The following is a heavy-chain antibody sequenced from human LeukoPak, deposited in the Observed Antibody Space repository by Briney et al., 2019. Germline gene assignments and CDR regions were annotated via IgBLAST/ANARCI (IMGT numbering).Heavy chain of an antibody. J-gene: IGHJ3*02. CDR2: ISGSGTYI. D-gene: IGHD3-16*01. CDR1: GFTFSTYT. Sequence: GGSLRLSCAASGFTFSTYTIHWVRQGPGKGLEWVSSISGSGTYIYYADSVQGRFTISRDNAKNSLYLQMNSLRAEDTAVYYCARGGPQKRDAFDIWGQGTMVTVSS. CDR3: ARGGPQKRDAFDI. V-gene: IGHV3-21*01.